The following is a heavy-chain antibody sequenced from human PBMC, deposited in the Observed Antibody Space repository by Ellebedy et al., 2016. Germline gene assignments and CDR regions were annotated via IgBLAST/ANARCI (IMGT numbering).Heavy chain of an antibody. CDR2: IDPSDSYT. J-gene: IGHJ4*02. V-gene: IGHV5-10-1*01. CDR1: GYSFTSYW. CDR3: ARPVGYGSDDFDY. D-gene: IGHD6-25*01. Sequence: GESLKISXKGSGYSFTSYWISWVRQMPGKGLEWMGRIDPSDSYTNYSPSFQGHVTISADKSISTAYLQWSSLKASDTAMYYCARPVGYGSDDFDYWGQGTLVTVSS.